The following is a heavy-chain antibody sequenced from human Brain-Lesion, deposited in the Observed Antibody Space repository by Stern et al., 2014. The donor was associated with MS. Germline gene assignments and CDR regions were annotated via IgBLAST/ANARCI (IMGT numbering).Heavy chain of an antibody. CDR1: GFTFSHYW. CDR3: ARGERWFDS. J-gene: IGHJ5*01. Sequence: EVQLVESGGGLVQPGGSLRLSCAASGFTFSHYWMHWVRQAPGKGLVWGSRVNNDGRRTSYADSVKGRFTMSRDNAKNTLYLQMNSLRVEDTAIYYCARGERWFDSWGQGTLVTVSS. D-gene: IGHD3-10*01. V-gene: IGHV3-74*02. CDR2: VNNDGRRT.